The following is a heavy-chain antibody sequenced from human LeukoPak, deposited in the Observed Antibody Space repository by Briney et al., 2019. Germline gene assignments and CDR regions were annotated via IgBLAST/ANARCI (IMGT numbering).Heavy chain of an antibody. Sequence: GGSLRLSCSASGFTFRSYSMYWVRQAPGKGLEYVSTISSSGGSTYYANSVKGRFTISRDNSKNTLYLQMGSLRAEDMAVYYCARSYYYDSSGYYAFDYWGQGILVTVSS. V-gene: IGHV3-64*01. CDR3: ARSYYYDSSGYYAFDY. J-gene: IGHJ4*02. D-gene: IGHD3-22*01. CDR2: ISSSGGST. CDR1: GFTFRSYS.